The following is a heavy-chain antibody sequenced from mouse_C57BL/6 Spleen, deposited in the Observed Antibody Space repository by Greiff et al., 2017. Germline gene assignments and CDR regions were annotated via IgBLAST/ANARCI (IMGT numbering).Heavy chain of an antibody. Sequence: EVMLVESGGGLVKPGGSLKLSCAASGFTFSDYGMHWVRQAPEKGLEWVAYIRSGSSTIYYADTVKGRFTISRDNAKNTLFLQMTSLRSEDTAMYYCAAYDYFDYWGQGTTLTVSS. CDR3: AAYDYFDY. CDR2: IRSGSSTI. V-gene: IGHV5-17*01. J-gene: IGHJ2*01. D-gene: IGHD2-3*01. CDR1: GFTFSDYG.